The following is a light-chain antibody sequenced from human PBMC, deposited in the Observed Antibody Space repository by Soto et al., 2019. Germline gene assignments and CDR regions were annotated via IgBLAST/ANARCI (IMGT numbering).Light chain of an antibody. V-gene: IGLV2-8*01. Sequence: QSALTQPPSASGSPGQSVTISCTGTSSDVGGYNYVSWYQQYPGRAPKLMIYEVTKRPSGVPDRFSGSKSGNTAPLTVSGLQAEDEADYYCSSYAASNNFYFVFGGGTKLTV. J-gene: IGLJ3*02. CDR3: SSYAASNNFYFV. CDR2: EVT. CDR1: SSDVGGYNY.